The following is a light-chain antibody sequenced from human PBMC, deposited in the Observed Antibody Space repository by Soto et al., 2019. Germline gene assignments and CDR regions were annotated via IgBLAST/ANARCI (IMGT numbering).Light chain of an antibody. CDR1: ENVGTN. Sequence: IVLTQSPAPLSVSPGERVTLSCRASENVGTNLAWYQQRPGQPPRLLIYGSSTRATGISAPFSGSGSSTEFTLTISSLQSEDSAVYYCQQYNNWGLSFGGGTRVEIK. J-gene: IGKJ4*01. V-gene: IGKV3D-15*01. CDR2: GSS. CDR3: QQYNNWGLS.